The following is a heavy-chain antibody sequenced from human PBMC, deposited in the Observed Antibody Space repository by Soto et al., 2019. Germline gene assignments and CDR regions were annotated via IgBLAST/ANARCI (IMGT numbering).Heavy chain of an antibody. CDR3: AKERMEQYQLLPFFDY. V-gene: IGHV3-30*18. Sequence: GGSLRLSCAASGFSFSSYGMHWLRQAAGKGLEWVAVISYDGSNKYYADSVRGRFTISRDNSKNTLYLQMNSLRPEDTAVFYCAKERMEQYQLLPFFDYWGQGALVTVSS. CDR2: ISYDGSNK. CDR1: GFSFSSYG. D-gene: IGHD2-2*01. J-gene: IGHJ4*02.